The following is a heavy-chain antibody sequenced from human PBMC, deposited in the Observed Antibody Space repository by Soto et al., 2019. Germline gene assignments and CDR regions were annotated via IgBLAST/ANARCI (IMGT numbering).Heavy chain of an antibody. CDR2: IIPVFGAT. Sequence: QVQLVQSGAEVKKPGSSVKVSCKASRGTFSSYAFSWVRQAPGQGLEWMGGIIPVFGATNYAQRFQGRVTITADASTSTAYMDLSNLKSEDTAVYYCAGSPEWSYALNQLVITTLGFYWGPGTVVTVSP. V-gene: IGHV1-69*01. J-gene: IGHJ4*02. D-gene: IGHD3-22*01. CDR1: RGTFSSYA. CDR3: AGSPEWSYALNQLVITTLGFY.